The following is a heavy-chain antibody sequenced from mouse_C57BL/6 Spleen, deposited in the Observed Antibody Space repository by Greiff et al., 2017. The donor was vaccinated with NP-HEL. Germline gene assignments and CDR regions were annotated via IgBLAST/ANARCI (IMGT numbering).Heavy chain of an antibody. D-gene: IGHD5-1-1*01. CDR1: GFNIKDYY. V-gene: IGHV14-2*01. CDR2: IDPEDGET. J-gene: IGHJ2*01. Sequence: DVKLVESGAELVKPGASVKLSCTASGFNIKDYYMHWVKQRTEQGLEWIGRIDPEDGETKYAPKFQGKATITADTSSNTAYLQLSSLTSEDTAGYYCARVYTSYYFDYWGKGTTLTVSS. CDR3: ARVYTSYYFDY.